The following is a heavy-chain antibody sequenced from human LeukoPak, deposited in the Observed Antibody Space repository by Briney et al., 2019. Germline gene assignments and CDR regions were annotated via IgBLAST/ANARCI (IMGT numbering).Heavy chain of an antibody. Sequence: ASVKVSCKASGYTFTSYGISWVRQAPGQGLEWMGWISAYNGNTNYAQKLQGRVTMTTDTSTSTAYMELRSLRSDDTAVYYCAREGYYDSSGLLGPPRDYGMDVWGQGTTVTVSS. CDR1: GYTFTSYG. CDR2: ISAYNGNT. J-gene: IGHJ6*02. D-gene: IGHD3-22*01. CDR3: AREGYYDSSGLLGPPRDYGMDV. V-gene: IGHV1-18*01.